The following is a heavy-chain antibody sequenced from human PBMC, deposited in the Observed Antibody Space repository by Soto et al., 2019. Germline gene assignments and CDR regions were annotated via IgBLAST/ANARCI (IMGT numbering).Heavy chain of an antibody. CDR2: IWYDGSNK. J-gene: IGHJ4*02. V-gene: IGHV3-33*01. Sequence: QVQLVESGGGVVQPGRSLRLSCAASGFTFSSYGMHWVRQAPGKGLEWVAVIWYDGSNKYYADSVKGRFTISRDNSKNPLEPQKNSLRAEDTAVYYWARVAKSRTNFDYWGQGTLVTVSS. D-gene: IGHD2-15*01. CDR1: GFTFSSYG. CDR3: ARVAKSRTNFDY.